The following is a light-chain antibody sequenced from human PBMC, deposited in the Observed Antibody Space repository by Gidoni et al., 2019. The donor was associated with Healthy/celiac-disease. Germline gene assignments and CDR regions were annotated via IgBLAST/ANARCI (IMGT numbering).Light chain of an antibody. Sequence: IHMTQSPSSGSASVGASVTITCRASPGISSWLAWYQQNPGKAPKLLIYAASSLQSGGPARFSGSGSGTDFTLTISSLQPEDFATYYCQQANSFPPTYTFGQGTKLEIK. CDR3: QQANSFPPTYT. V-gene: IGKV1-12*01. J-gene: IGKJ2*01. CDR1: PGISSW. CDR2: AAS.